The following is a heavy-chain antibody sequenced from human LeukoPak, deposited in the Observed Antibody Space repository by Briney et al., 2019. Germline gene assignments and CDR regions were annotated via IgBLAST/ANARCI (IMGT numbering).Heavy chain of an antibody. Sequence: SDTLSLTCSVSGGSISSYYWSWLRQPPGKGLEWIGYIYYCGSTNYNPSLKSPVTISVDTSKNPYSLKLSSVTAADTAVYYCARGTTVVTGDAFDIWGQGTMVTVSS. D-gene: IGHD4-23*01. J-gene: IGHJ3*02. V-gene: IGHV4-59*07. CDR3: ARGTTVVTGDAFDI. CDR2: IYYCGST. CDR1: GGSISSYY.